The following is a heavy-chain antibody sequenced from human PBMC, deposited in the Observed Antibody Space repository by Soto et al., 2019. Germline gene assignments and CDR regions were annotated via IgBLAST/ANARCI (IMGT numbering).Heavy chain of an antibody. V-gene: IGHV3-49*04. Sequence: GGSLRLSCTTSGFSFGEYAMSWVRQAPGKGLEWVGFIRTKAYGGTPDYAASLKGRFTVSRDDSKSIAYLQMNSLKSEDTALYYCARVSGYSYGYSFGMDVWGQGTTVTVSS. CDR2: IRTKAYGGTP. D-gene: IGHD5-18*01. CDR1: GFSFGEYA. CDR3: ARVSGYSYGYSFGMDV. J-gene: IGHJ6*02.